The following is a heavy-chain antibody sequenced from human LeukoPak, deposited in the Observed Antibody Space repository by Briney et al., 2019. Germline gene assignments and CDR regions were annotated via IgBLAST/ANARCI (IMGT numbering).Heavy chain of an antibody. Sequence: GESLKISCKGSGYSFTTYWIGWVRQMPGKGLEWTGIIYPSDSDTKYSPSFQGQVTISADKSISTAYLQWTSLKASDTAMYYCAKLRWPEGDRSSFDFWGQGTLVTVSS. D-gene: IGHD4-23*01. CDR3: AKLRWPEGDRSSFDF. J-gene: IGHJ4*02. CDR1: GYSFTTYW. CDR2: IYPSDSDT. V-gene: IGHV5-51*01.